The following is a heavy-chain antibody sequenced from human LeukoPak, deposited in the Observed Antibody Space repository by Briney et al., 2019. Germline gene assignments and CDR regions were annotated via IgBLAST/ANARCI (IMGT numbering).Heavy chain of an antibody. CDR2: ISSSSTYI. D-gene: IGHD1-26*01. J-gene: IGHJ5*02. V-gene: IGHV3-21*01. CDR3: ARGGVGATTYVWFDP. CDR1: GFIFSSYS. Sequence: GGSLRLSCAASGFIFSSYSMNWVRQAPGKGLEWVSSISSSSTYIYYADSVKGRFTISRDNAKNSLYLQMNSLRAEDTAEYYCARGGVGATTYVWFDPWGQGTLVTVSS.